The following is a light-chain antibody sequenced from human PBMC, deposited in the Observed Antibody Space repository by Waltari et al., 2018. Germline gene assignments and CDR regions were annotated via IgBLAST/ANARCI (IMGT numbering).Light chain of an antibody. J-gene: IGLJ2*01. Sequence: QSALTQPASVSGSPGQSITISCTGTSNDVGASNFVSWYQQHQGRAPQLMIYDATERPSGISYRFSGSKSANTASLTISGLLPEDEAIYYCSSFTDTHTLLFGGGTTVTVL. V-gene: IGLV2-14*03. CDR2: DAT. CDR3: SSFTDTHTLL. CDR1: SNDVGASNF.